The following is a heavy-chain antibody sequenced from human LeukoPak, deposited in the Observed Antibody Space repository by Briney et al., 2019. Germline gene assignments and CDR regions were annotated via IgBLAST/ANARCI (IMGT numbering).Heavy chain of an antibody. D-gene: IGHD3-22*01. CDR3: ARSKNYYDSSGSYYFDY. CDR1: GFAFSSYW. CDR2: IKQDGSEK. V-gene: IGHV3-7*01. Sequence: GGSLRLSCAASGFAFSSYWMSWVRQAPGKGLEWVANIKQDGSEKYYVDSVKGRFTISRDNAKNSLYLQMNSLRAEDTAVYYCARSKNYYDSSGSYYFDYWGQGTLVTVSS. J-gene: IGHJ4*02.